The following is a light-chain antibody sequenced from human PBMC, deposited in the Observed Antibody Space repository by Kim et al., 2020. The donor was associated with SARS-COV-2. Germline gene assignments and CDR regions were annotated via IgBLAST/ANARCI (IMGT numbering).Light chain of an antibody. CDR1: QRVSSY. CDR3: QQRSDWPHT. V-gene: IGKV3-11*01. CDR2: DAS. Sequence: SLSPGKRATLSCMASQRVSSYLAWYQHKPGQAPRLLIYDASSRATGIPARFSGSGSGTDLTLTISSLESEDSAVYYCQQRSDWPHTFGQGTKLEIK. J-gene: IGKJ2*01.